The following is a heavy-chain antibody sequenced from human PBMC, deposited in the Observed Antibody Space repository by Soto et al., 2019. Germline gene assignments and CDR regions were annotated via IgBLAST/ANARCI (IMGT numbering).Heavy chain of an antibody. J-gene: IGHJ4*02. V-gene: IGHV2-5*02. D-gene: IGHD6-19*01. CDR1: GFSLSTSGVG. CDR2: IYWDDDK. CDR3: AHSERMWLVPMGPFDY. Sequence: QITLKESGPPLVKPTQTLTLTCTFSGFSLSTSGVGVGWIRQPPGKALEWLALIYWDDDKRYSPSLKSRLTITKDTSKNQVVLTMTNMDPVDTATYYCAHSERMWLVPMGPFDYWGQGTLVTVSS.